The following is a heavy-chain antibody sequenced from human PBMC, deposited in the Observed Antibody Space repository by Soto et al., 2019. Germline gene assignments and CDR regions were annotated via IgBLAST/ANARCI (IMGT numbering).Heavy chain of an antibody. CDR1: GYSFTNYW. J-gene: IGHJ4*02. D-gene: IGHD1-26*01. V-gene: IGHV5-51*01. Sequence: EVQLVQSGAEVKTPGESLKISCKGSGYSFTNYWIAWVRQMPGKGLEWMGTIWPADSDTRYSPSFQGQITISADKSISTAYLQWNSLKASDTAMYYCAKFAGYVGGGSFYFDYWGQGTLVTVSS. CDR2: IWPADSDT. CDR3: AKFAGYVGGGSFYFDY.